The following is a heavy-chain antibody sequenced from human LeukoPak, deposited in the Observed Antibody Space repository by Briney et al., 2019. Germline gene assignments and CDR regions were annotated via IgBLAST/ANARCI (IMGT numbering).Heavy chain of an antibody. CDR2: INIDGTIT. J-gene: IGHJ4*02. CDR3: ARDPSSGYYTFDY. Sequence: GGSLRLSCAASGFTFSNYWMHWVRQAPGKGLVWVSRINIDGTITKYADSVEGRFTISRDNAKNTPYLQMNSLRAEDTAVYYCARDPSSGYYTFDYWGQGTLVTVSS. CDR1: GFTFSNYW. V-gene: IGHV3-74*01. D-gene: IGHD3-22*01.